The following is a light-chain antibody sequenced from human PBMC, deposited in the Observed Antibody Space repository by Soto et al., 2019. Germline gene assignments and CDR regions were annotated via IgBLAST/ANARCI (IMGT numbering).Light chain of an antibody. J-gene: IGKJ2*01. V-gene: IGKV3-20*01. Sequence: EIVLAQSPGTLSLSSGEGATLSCRGSQSVSSSCLAWYQQIPGQAPRLLVYATSSRATAIPDRFSGSGSGTDITLTINRVEPDDFAVYYCQQYGSSSFTFGQGTKMDIK. CDR1: QSVSSSC. CDR2: ATS. CDR3: QQYGSSSFT.